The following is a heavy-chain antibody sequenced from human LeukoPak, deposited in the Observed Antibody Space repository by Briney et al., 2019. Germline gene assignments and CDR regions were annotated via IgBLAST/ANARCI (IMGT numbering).Heavy chain of an antibody. D-gene: IGHD3-3*01. J-gene: IGHJ6*03. CDR3: ARSLFRFLEWSYRSYYYYYMDV. V-gene: IGHV1-69*06. Sequence: GASVKASCKASGGTFSSYAISWVRQAPGQGLEWMGGIIPIFGTVNYAQKFQGRVTITADKSTSTAYMELSSLRSEDTAVYYCARSLFRFLEWSYRSYYYYYMDVWGKGTTVTVSS. CDR1: GGTFSSYA. CDR2: IIPIFGTV.